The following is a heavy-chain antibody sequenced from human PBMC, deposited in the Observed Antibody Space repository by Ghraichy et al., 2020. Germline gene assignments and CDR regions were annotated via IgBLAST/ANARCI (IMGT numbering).Heavy chain of an antibody. D-gene: IGHD6-19*01. CDR3: AKGRGGWYGNGFDY. Sequence: GGSLRLSCAASGFTFSSYAMSWVRKAPGKGLEWVSGISGSGGSTYYADSVKGRFTISRDNSKNTLYLQMNSLRAEDTAVYYCAKGRGGWYGNGFDYWGQGTLVTVSS. J-gene: IGHJ4*02. CDR2: ISGSGGST. CDR1: GFTFSSYA. V-gene: IGHV3-23*01.